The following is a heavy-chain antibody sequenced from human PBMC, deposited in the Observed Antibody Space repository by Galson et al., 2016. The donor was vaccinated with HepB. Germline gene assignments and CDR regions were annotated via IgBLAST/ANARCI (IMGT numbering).Heavy chain of an antibody. CDR1: GFTFSTYA. D-gene: IGHD4-17*01. J-gene: IGHJ4*02. V-gene: IGHV3-23*01. CDR2: ISGSGGST. CDR3: AKGYGVFDY. Sequence: SLRLSCAASGFTFSTYAMSWVCQAPGKGLEWVSAISGSGGSTYYADSVKGRFTISRDNSKNTVYLQMNSLRAEDTAVYYCAKGYGVFDYWGQGTLVTVSS.